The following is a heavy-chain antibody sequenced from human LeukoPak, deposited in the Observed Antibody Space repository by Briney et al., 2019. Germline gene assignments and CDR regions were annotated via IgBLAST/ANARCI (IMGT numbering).Heavy chain of an antibody. J-gene: IGHJ4*02. CDR1: GFTFSSYG. D-gene: IGHD3-9*01. V-gene: IGHV3-30*18. CDR3: AKVRPEVILTGPVGS. CDR2: ISYDGSNK. Sequence: PGRSLRLSCAASGFTFSSYGMHWVRQAPGKGLEWVAVISYDGSNKYYADSVKGRFTISRDNSKDTLYLQMNSLRAEDTAVYYCAKVRPEVILTGPVGSWGQGTLVTVSS.